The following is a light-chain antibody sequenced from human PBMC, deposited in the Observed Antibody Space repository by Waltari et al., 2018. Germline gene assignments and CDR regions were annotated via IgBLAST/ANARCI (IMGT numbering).Light chain of an antibody. V-gene: IGLV2-8*01. Sequence: QSALTQPPSASGSPGQSVPISCTGTRSDVGGHNFSPWYQQHPGKVPKLMIHEVSKRPSGVPDRFSGSKSGDTASLTVSGLQAEDEADYYCTSYAGSNILVFGGGTKLTVL. CDR3: TSYAGSNILV. CDR2: EVS. CDR1: RSDVGGHNF. J-gene: IGLJ2*01.